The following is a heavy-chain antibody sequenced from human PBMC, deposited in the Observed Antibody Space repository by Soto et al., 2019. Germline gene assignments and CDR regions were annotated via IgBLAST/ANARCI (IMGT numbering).Heavy chain of an antibody. CDR3: AKVTPYYYDSRDFDY. Sequence: GGSLRLSCAASGFTFSSYGMHWVRQAPGKGLEWVAVISYDGSNKYYADPVKGRFTISRDNSKNTLYLQMNSLRAEDTAVYYCAKVTPYYYDSRDFDYWGQGTLVTVSS. D-gene: IGHD3-22*01. V-gene: IGHV3-30*18. J-gene: IGHJ4*02. CDR2: ISYDGSNK. CDR1: GFTFSSYG.